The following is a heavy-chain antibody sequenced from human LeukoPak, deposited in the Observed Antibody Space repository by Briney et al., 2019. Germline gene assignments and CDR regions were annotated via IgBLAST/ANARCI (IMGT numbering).Heavy chain of an antibody. Sequence: ASVKVSCKVSGYTLTELSMYWVRQAPGKGLEWMGGFDPEDGETIYAQKFQGRVTMTEDTSTDTAYMELSSLRSEDTAVYYCATPRRGYSSYEPFDYWGQGTLVTVSS. CDR3: ATPRRGYSSYEPFDY. V-gene: IGHV1-24*01. J-gene: IGHJ4*02. D-gene: IGHD5-12*01. CDR2: FDPEDGET. CDR1: GYTLTELS.